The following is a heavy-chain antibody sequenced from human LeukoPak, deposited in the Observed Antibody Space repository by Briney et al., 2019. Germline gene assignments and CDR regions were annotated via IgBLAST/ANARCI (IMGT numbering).Heavy chain of an antibody. D-gene: IGHD5/OR15-5a*01. V-gene: IGHV1-18*01. CDR2: VSTYNGNT. CDR3: ARDRPLGVYDY. Sequence: ASVKVSCKASGGTFSSYAISWVRQAPGQGLEWMGWVSTYNGNTKYAQNLQGRVTTTTDTSTSTAYMELRSLRSDDTAVYYCARDRPLGVYDYWGQGTLVTVSS. J-gene: IGHJ4*02. CDR1: GGTFSSYA.